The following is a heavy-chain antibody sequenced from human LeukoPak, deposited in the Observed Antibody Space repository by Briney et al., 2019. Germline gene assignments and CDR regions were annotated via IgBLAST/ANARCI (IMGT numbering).Heavy chain of an antibody. Sequence: AGGSLRLSCAASGFTFSDYYMSWIRQAPGKGLEWVAVISYDGSNKYYADSVKGRFTISRDNSKNTLYLQMNSLRAEDTAVYYCAKVVRGGDFWSGYYYGMDVWGQGTTVTVSS. CDR1: GFTFSDYY. J-gene: IGHJ6*02. D-gene: IGHD3-3*01. CDR3: AKVVRGGDFWSGYYYGMDV. CDR2: ISYDGSNK. V-gene: IGHV3-30*18.